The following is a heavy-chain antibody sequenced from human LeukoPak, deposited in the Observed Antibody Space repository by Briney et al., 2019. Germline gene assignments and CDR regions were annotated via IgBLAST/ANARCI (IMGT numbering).Heavy chain of an antibody. CDR2: ISYTVTS. Sequence: SETLSLTCTVSGVSISTYYWSWIRQPPGKGLEWIGYISYTVTSNYNPSLKSRVTISVDTSKNQFCLKLSSVTAADTAVYYCARVGDWNDLVYWGQGTLVTVSS. J-gene: IGHJ4*02. CDR3: ARVGDWNDLVY. V-gene: IGHV4-59*01. CDR1: GVSISTYY. D-gene: IGHD1-1*01.